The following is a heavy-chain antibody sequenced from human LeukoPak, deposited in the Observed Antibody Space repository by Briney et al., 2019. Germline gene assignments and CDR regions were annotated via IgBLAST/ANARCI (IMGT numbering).Heavy chain of an antibody. J-gene: IGHJ5*02. D-gene: IGHD2-15*01. V-gene: IGHV7-4-1*02. CDR1: GYTFTSYA. CDR3: ARLRSYCSGGSCYPTRYNWFDP. Sequence: ASVKVSCKASGYTFTSYAMNWMRQAPGQGLEWMGWINTNTGNPTYAQGFTGRFVFSLDTSVSTAYLQISSLKAEDTAVYYCARLRSYCSGGSCYPTRYNWFDPWGQGTLVTVSS. CDR2: INTNTGNP.